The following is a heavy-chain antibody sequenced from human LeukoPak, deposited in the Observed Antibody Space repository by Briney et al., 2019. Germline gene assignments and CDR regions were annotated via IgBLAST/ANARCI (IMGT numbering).Heavy chain of an antibody. J-gene: IGHJ4*02. Sequence: SVKVSCKASGGTFSSYAISWVRQAPGQGLEWMGRIIPILGIANYAQKFQGRVTITRNTSISTAYMELSSLRSEDTAVYYCARGLRKVAHSSSWYYFDYWGQGTLVTVSS. V-gene: IGHV1-69*04. CDR3: ARGLRKVAHSSSWYYFDY. D-gene: IGHD6-13*01. CDR2: IIPILGIA. CDR1: GGTFSSYA.